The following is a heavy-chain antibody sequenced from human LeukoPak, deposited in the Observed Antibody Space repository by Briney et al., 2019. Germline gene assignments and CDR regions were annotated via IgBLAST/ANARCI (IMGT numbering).Heavy chain of an antibody. CDR2: INPNSGGT. CDR1: GYTFTGYY. Sequence: WASVKVSCKASGYTFTGYYMHWVRQAPGQGLEWMGWINPNSGGTNCAQKFQGRVTMTRDTSISTAYMELSRLRSDDTAVYYCARDVQWLDPNWFDPWGQGTLVTVSS. CDR3: ARDVQWLDPNWFDP. J-gene: IGHJ5*02. V-gene: IGHV1-2*02. D-gene: IGHD6-19*01.